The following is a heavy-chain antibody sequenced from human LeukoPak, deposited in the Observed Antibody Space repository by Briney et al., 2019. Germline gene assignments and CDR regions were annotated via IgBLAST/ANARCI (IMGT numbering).Heavy chain of an antibody. CDR2: IIPILGIA. J-gene: IGHJ6*02. CDR1: GGTFSSYA. V-gene: IGHV1-69*04. CDR3: AKTGAYGDYDTYYGMDV. Sequence: SVKVSCKASGGTFSSYAISWVRQAPGQGLEWMGRIIPILGIANYAQKFQGRVTITADKSTSTAYMELSSLRSEDTAVYYCAKTGAYGDYDTYYGMDVWGQGTTVTVSS. D-gene: IGHD4-17*01.